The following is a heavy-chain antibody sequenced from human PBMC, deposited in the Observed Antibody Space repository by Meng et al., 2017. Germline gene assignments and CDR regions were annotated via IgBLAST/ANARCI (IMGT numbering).Heavy chain of an antibody. CDR2: IKQDGSEK. V-gene: IGHV3-7*01. CDR1: GFTFSSYW. J-gene: IGHJ5*02. CDR3: ARDVSRGRGDYIWFDP. D-gene: IGHD4-17*01. Sequence: GESLKISCAASGFTFSSYWMSWVRQAPGKGLEWVANIKQDGSEKYYVDSVKGRFTISRDNAKNSLYLQMNSLRAEDTAVYYCARDVSRGRGDYIWFDPWGQGTLVTVSS.